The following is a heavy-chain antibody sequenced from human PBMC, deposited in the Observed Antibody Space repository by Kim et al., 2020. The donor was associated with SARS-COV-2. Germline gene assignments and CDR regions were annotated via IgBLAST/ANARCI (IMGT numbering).Heavy chain of an antibody. CDR3: TTVEWELLLSDAEYFQH. J-gene: IGHJ1*01. D-gene: IGHD1-26*01. CDR2: IKSKTDGGTT. CDR1: GFTFSNAW. V-gene: IGHV3-15*01. Sequence: GGSLRLSCAASGFTFSNAWMSWVRQAPGKGLEWVGRIKSKTDGGTTDYAAPVKGRFTISRDDSKNTLYLQMNSLKTEDTAVYYCTTVEWELLLSDAEYFQHWGQGTLVTVSS.